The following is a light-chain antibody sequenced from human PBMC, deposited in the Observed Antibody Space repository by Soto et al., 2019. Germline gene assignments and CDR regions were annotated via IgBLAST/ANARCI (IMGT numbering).Light chain of an antibody. CDR3: SSYTSSSTPHG. Sequence: QSALTQPASVSGSPGQSITISCTGTSSDVGGYNYVSWYQQHPGKAPKLMIYEVSNRPPGVSNRFYGSKSGNTASLTISGLQAEDEADYYCSSYTSSSTPHGFGTGTKVTVL. J-gene: IGLJ1*01. V-gene: IGLV2-14*01. CDR1: SSDVGGYNY. CDR2: EVS.